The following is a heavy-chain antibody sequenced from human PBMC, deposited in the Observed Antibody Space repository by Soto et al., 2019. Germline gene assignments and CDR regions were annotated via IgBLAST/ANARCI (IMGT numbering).Heavy chain of an antibody. CDR1: GYTFTSYD. CDR2: MNPNSGNT. J-gene: IGHJ6*02. Sequence: QVQLAQSGAEVKKPGASVKVSCKASGYTFTSYDINWVRLATGQGLEWMGWMNPNSGNTASAQQFQGRVTMTRNTSISTAYMELSSLRSEDSAVYYCARGLRDGYNEFLYSFSRYGCDVWGQGTTVTVSS. D-gene: IGHD5-12*01. V-gene: IGHV1-8*01. CDR3: ARGLRDGYNEFLYSFSRYGCDV.